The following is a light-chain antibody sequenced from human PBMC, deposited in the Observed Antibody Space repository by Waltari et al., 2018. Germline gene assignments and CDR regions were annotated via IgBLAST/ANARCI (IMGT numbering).Light chain of an antibody. J-gene: IGLJ3*02. V-gene: IGLV3-19*01. CDR1: SLRTSY. CDR2: GKE. Sequence: SSELTQGPDVSVALGQTVKIPCQGDSLRTSYASWYQVKPGQAPVLLLFGKEKRPSGIPDRISGYSSGTTSSLTITGAQAEDEADYYCHSRKGSDNQVVFGGGTKLTVL. CDR3: HSRKGSDNQVV.